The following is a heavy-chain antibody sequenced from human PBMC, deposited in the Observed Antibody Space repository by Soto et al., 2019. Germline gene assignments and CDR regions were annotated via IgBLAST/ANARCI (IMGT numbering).Heavy chain of an antibody. Sequence: ASVKVSCKASGYTFTSYGIHWVRQAPGQRLEWTGWINAGNGNTKYSEKFQGRVTITRDTSASTAYLELSSLRSEDTAVYYCAREPYASSAYYHHYYYVMNVWREGTTVIVSS. V-gene: IGHV1-3*01. D-gene: IGHD3-22*01. CDR2: INAGNGNT. J-gene: IGHJ6*04. CDR1: GYTFTSYG. CDR3: AREPYASSAYYHHYYYVMNV.